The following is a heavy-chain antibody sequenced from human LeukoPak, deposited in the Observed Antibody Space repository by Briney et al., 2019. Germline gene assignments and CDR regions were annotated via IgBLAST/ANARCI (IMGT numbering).Heavy chain of an antibody. D-gene: IGHD4-23*01. V-gene: IGHV1-2*02. CDR1: GYTFTGYY. J-gene: IGHJ3*02. CDR2: INPNSGGT. CDR3: ATLLGYTGNSDAFDI. Sequence: GASVKVSCKASGYTFTGYYMHWVRQAPGQGLEWMGWINPNSGGTNYAQKFQGRVTMTRDTSISTAYMELSRLRSDDTAVFYCATLLGYTGNSDAFDIWGQGTMVTVSS.